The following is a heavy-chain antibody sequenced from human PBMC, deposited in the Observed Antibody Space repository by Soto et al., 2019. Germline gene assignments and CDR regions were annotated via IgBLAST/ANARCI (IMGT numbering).Heavy chain of an antibody. Sequence: EVQLEESGGGLVQPGGSLRLSCAASGFTFSSFWMHWVRQAPGKGLVWVSRINSDGSSTSYADSVKGRFTISRDNAKNTLYLQINSVRAEDTAVYYCASSIVSGRTRIGYWGQGTLVTVSS. D-gene: IGHD3-16*01. J-gene: IGHJ4*02. CDR1: GFTFSSFW. CDR3: ASSIVSGRTRIGY. V-gene: IGHV3-74*01. CDR2: INSDGSST.